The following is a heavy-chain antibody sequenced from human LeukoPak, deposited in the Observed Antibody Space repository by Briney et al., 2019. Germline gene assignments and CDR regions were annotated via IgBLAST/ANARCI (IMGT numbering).Heavy chain of an antibody. Sequence: SQTLSLTCPVSGVSISSGRYYWSWLRPPARKRLEGIGGIYTSGSTNYNPSLKRRVTFSLVTSKIQFSLKLSSVTAADTAVYYCARAIAAAGSYYYYYYMDVWGKGTTVTVSS. J-gene: IGHJ6*03. CDR1: GVSISSGRYY. CDR3: ARAIAAAGSYYYYYYMDV. D-gene: IGHD6-13*01. V-gene: IGHV4-61*02. CDR2: IYTSGST.